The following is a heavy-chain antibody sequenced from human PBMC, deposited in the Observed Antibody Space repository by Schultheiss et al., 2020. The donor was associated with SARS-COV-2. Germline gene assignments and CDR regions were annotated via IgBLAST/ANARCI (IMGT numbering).Heavy chain of an antibody. CDR1: GFTFSSYA. Sequence: GGSLRLSCAASGFTFSSYAMHWVRQAPGKGLEWVAVISYDGSNKYYADSVKGRFTISRDNSKNTLYLQMNSLRAEDTAVYYCAREIYCSSTSCLSYFDHWGQGTLVTVSS. D-gene: IGHD2-2*01. J-gene: IGHJ4*02. V-gene: IGHV3-30*01. CDR2: ISYDGSNK. CDR3: AREIYCSSTSCLSYFDH.